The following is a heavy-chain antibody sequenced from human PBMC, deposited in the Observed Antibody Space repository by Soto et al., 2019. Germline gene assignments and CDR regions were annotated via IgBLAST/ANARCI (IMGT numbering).Heavy chain of an antibody. J-gene: IGHJ6*02. Sequence: QVQLVQSGAEVKKPGSSVKVSCKASGGTFSSYAISWVRQAPGQGLEWMGVIIPIFGTATYAQKFQGRVTITADEYTSTAYMEVSSLRSEDTAVYYCASGGRSDEITYYDYYYCMDVWGHGTTVTVSS. CDR1: GGTFSSYA. CDR2: IIPIFGTA. V-gene: IGHV1-69*01. D-gene: IGHD3-16*01. CDR3: ASGGRSDEITYYDYYYCMDV.